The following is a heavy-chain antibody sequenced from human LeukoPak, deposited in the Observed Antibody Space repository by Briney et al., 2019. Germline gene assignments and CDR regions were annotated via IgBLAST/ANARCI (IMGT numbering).Heavy chain of an antibody. D-gene: IGHD3-9*01. J-gene: IGHJ4*02. V-gene: IGHV3-23*01. CDR2: FSGSGSST. CDR3: ARESRVRYFD. Sequence: PGGSLRLSCAASGFTFSGYAMSWVSQAPGKGLEWVSAFSGSGSSTYYADSVKGRFTISRDNSKNTLYLQMNSLRAEDTAVYYCARESRVRYFDWGQGTLFTVSS. CDR1: GFTFSGYA.